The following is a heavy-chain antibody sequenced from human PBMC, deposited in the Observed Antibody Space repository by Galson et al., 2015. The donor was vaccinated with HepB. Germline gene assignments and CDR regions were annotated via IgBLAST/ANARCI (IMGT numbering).Heavy chain of an antibody. V-gene: IGHV5-51*01. CDR1: AYTLTGYW. Sequence: QSGAEVKEPGESLKISCKAPAYTLTGYWIAWVRQMPGKGLECMGIIYPGNSDTRYSPSFQGQFTMSAETSNSTAYLQWSSLKASDTAMYYCARHYLTGDAFDIWGQGTMVTVSS. CDR2: IYPGNSDT. J-gene: IGHJ3*02. D-gene: IGHD7-27*01. CDR3: ARHYLTGDAFDI.